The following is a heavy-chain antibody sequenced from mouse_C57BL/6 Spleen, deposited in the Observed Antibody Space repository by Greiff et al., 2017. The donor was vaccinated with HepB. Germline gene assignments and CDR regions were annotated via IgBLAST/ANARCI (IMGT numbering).Heavy chain of an antibody. D-gene: IGHD1-1*01. V-gene: IGHV1-53*01. CDR2: INPSNGGT. Sequence: QVQLKQPGTELVKPGASVKLSCKASGYTFTSYWMHWVKQRPGQGLEWIGNINPSNGGTNYNEKFKSKATLTVDKSSSTAYMQLSSLTSEDSAVYYCARDAWGSRAMDYWGQGTSVTVSS. CDR1: GYTFTSYW. J-gene: IGHJ4*01. CDR3: ARDAWGSRAMDY.